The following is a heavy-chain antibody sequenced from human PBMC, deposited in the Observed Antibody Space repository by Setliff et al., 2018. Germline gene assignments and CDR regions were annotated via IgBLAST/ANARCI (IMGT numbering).Heavy chain of an antibody. D-gene: IGHD3-10*01. CDR1: DVSISGYY. CDR2: IHSSGRS. J-gene: IGHJ6*03. V-gene: IGHV4-4*08. Sequence: SLTCTVSDVSISGYYWSWIRQPPGKGLEWIGYIHSSGRSNYNPSLKSRVTTSIDTSKNQFSLKLSSVTAADTAVYYCARHVGSRSRGYNYYYYYMDVWGKGTTVTVSS. CDR3: ARHVGSRSRGYNYYYYYMDV.